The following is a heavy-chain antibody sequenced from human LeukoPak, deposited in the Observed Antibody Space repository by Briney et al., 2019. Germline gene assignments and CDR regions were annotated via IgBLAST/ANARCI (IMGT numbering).Heavy chain of an antibody. V-gene: IGHV4-34*01. Sequence: GSLRLSCAAPGFTFSSHAMSWVRQPPGKGLEWIGEINHSGSTNYNPSLKSRVTISVDTSKNQFSLKLSSVTAADTAVYYCARGRGGRYCSGGSCYSHYYYYGMDVWGQGTTVTVSS. D-gene: IGHD2-15*01. CDR2: INHSGST. J-gene: IGHJ6*02. CDR3: ARGRGGRYCSGGSCYSHYYYYGMDV. CDR1: GFTFSSHA.